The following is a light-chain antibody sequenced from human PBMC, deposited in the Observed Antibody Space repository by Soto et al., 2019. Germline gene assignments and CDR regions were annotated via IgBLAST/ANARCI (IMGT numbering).Light chain of an antibody. CDR1: ETVATN. CDR3: QQYFEWPPMT. J-gene: IGKJ1*01. CDR2: GAS. Sequence: VMTQSPATLSVSPGERATLSCWASETVATNLAWYQQKPGQAPSLLISGASTRAAGISDRFRGSGSGTEFPLTISSVRSEDSASYYCQQYFEWPPMTFGQGTKVEI. V-gene: IGKV3-15*01.